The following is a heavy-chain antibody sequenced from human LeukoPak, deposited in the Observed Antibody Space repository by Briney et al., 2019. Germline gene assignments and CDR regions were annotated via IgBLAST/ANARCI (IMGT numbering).Heavy chain of an antibody. D-gene: IGHD2-15*01. V-gene: IGHV1-2*02. CDR2: ITPNSGGT. CDR3: ARIVGSCSGGDCYPYYFDS. CDR1: GYTFTSYG. J-gene: IGHJ4*02. Sequence: ASVKVSCKASGYTFTSYGINWVRQAPGQGLEWMGWITPNSGGTNYAQRFQGRVTMTRDTSISTAYMELSSLRSDDTAVYYCARIVGSCSGGDCYPYYFDSWGQGTLVTVSS.